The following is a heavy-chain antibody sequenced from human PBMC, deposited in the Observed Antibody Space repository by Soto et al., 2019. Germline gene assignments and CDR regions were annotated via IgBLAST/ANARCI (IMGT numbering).Heavy chain of an antibody. CDR2: INPSEGRT. CDR1: GYPFTSYH. V-gene: IGHV1-46*01. J-gene: IGHJ5*02. Sequence: QVQLVQSGAEVRKPGASVKLSCQTSGYPFTSYHMHWVRQAPGQGLEWMGVINPSEGRTRYSQKFEDRRTMTRDTSTSTVYMELRSLSSDDTATYFCARGREYSFGYNWFDPWGQGALLTVSS. D-gene: IGHD4-4*01. CDR3: ARGREYSFGYNWFDP.